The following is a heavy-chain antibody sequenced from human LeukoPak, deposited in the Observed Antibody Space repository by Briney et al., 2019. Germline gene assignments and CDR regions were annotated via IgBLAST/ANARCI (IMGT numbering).Heavy chain of an antibody. V-gene: IGHV4-39*07. J-gene: IGHJ6*02. CDR1: GGSISSYY. D-gene: IGHD2-15*01. CDR2: IYYSGST. CDR3: AREGSAYGMDV. Sequence: SETLSLTCTVSGGSISSYYWSWIRQPPGKGLEWIGSIYYSGSTYYNPSLKSRVTISVDTSKNQFSLKLSSVTAADTAVYYCAREGSAYGMDVWGQGTTVTVSS.